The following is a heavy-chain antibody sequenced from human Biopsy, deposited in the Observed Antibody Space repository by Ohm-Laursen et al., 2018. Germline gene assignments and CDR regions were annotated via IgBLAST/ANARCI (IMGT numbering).Heavy chain of an antibody. D-gene: IGHD6-19*01. CDR2: ISYSRGT. Sequence: SDTLSLTCPVSGGSISGSSWSWIRQAPGKGLEWIGYISYSRGTNYNPSLKSRITISVDTSKNQFSLKLTSVTAADTAVYYCAKHGSGWTGDDAFHIWGQGTMVTVSS. CDR3: AKHGSGWTGDDAFHI. J-gene: IGHJ3*02. V-gene: IGHV4-59*08. CDR1: GGSISGSS.